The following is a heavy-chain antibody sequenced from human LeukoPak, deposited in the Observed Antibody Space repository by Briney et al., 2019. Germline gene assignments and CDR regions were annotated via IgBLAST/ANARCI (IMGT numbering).Heavy chain of an antibody. V-gene: IGHV3-7*03. CDR3: ARGGYRYGLGF. CDR2: IKYDGTEK. D-gene: IGHD5-18*01. J-gene: IGHJ4*02. CDR1: GFTFSSYW. Sequence: GGSLRLSCAVSGFTFSSYWMSWVRQAPGKGLEWVANIKYDGTEKYYADSEKGRFTISRDKAENSLHLQMNSLRGEDTAVYYCARGGYRYGLGFWSQGTLVTVSS.